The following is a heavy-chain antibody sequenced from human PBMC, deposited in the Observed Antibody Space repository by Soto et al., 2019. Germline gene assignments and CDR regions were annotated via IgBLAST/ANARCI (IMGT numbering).Heavy chain of an antibody. Sequence: EVQLVESGGGLVQPGGSLRLSCAASGFTFSNYWIHWVRQAPGKGLVWVSRINGDGTTTDYADSVKGRFTISRDNAKNTVYLQMNSLRVEEAAVYYCAIGIRGYHGVDVWGQGTTVTVSS. CDR1: GFTFSNYW. J-gene: IGHJ6*02. V-gene: IGHV3-74*01. D-gene: IGHD1-20*01. CDR2: INGDGTTT. CDR3: AIGIRGYHGVDV.